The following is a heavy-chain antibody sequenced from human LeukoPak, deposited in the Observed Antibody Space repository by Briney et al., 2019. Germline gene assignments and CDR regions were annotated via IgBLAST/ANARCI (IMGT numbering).Heavy chain of an antibody. D-gene: IGHD3-22*01. J-gene: IGHJ4*02. Sequence: GGSLRLSCAASGFTFSSYSMNWVRQAPGKGLEWVSSISSSSSYIYYADSVKGRFTISRDNAKNSLYLQMSSLRAEDTAVYYCARDTSGYYRVYYFDYWGQGTLVTVSS. CDR3: ARDTSGYYRVYYFDY. V-gene: IGHV3-21*01. CDR1: GFTFSSYS. CDR2: ISSSSSYI.